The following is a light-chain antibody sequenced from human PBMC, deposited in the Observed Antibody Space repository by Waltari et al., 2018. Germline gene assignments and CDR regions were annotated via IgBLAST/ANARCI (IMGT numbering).Light chain of an antibody. Sequence: QPLLTQSSSTSASLGASVTLTCTLSSGYRIYAVDWHQQSPGKGPHFLMRVGPGGILGSRGVYIPDRVSGSGSGLNRYLTIKNIQEEDESDYHCGAAHGSGSNFLHVFGSGTRLTVL. CDR3: GAAHGSGSNFLHV. CDR1: SGYRIYA. V-gene: IGLV9-49*01. J-gene: IGLJ6*01. CDR2: VGPGGILG.